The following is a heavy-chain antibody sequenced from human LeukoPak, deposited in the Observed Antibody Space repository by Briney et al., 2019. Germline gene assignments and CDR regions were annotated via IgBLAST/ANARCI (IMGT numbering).Heavy chain of an antibody. V-gene: IGHV3-43*02. D-gene: IGHD5-12*01. CDR1: GFTFDDYA. Sequence: GGSLRLSCAASGFTFDDYAMYWVRQAPGKGLEWLSLISGDGSRTYYADSVKGRFTISRDKSRNSLYLQMNSLRTEDTALYYCAIYSGYGTNAFDIWGQGTMVTVSS. CDR2: ISGDGSRT. J-gene: IGHJ3*02. CDR3: AIYSGYGTNAFDI.